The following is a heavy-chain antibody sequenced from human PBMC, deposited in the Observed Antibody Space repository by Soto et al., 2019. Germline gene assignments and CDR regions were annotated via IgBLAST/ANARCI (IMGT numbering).Heavy chain of an antibody. CDR1: GFIFGNHG. J-gene: IGHJ4*02. CDR3: VSRVSAHFDF. CDR2: INANAIDT. Sequence: PGGSLRLSCAASGFIFGNHGMTWVRQAPGRALEWVSTINANAIDTHYADSVKGRFTISRDNSKSTLDLQMNSLRAEDTAIYYCVSRVSAHFDFWGPGTLVTVSS. V-gene: IGHV3-23*01. D-gene: IGHD2-8*01.